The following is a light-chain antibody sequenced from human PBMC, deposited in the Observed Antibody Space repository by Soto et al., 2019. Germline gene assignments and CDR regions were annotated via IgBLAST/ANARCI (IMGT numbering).Light chain of an antibody. V-gene: IGKV1-6*01. CDR3: IQDYNYPLT. CDR2: AAS. CDR1: QDISNY. Sequence: IQMTQSPSSLSASIEATSTITCVASQDISNYLNWYQQKPGKAPRLLIYAASRLQSGVPSRFSGSGSGTDFTLTISSLQPEDFATYYCIQDYNYPLTFGGGTKVDI. J-gene: IGKJ4*01.